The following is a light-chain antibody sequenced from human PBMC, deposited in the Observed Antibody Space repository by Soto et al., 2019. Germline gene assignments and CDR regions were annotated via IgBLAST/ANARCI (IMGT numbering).Light chain of an antibody. V-gene: IGLV2-11*01. J-gene: IGLJ2*01. CDR2: DVN. CDR1: STDVGNYDY. Sequence: QSALTQPRSVSGSPGQSDTLSCTGTSTDVGNYDYVSWYQQYPGKAPKLLIYDVNKRPSGVPARFSGSKSGKTASLAISGLQAEDEADYYCCSYAGSYTVIFGGGTQLTVL. CDR3: CSYAGSYTVI.